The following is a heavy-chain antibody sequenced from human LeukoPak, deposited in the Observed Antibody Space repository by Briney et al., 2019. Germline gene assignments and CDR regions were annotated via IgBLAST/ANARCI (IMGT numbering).Heavy chain of an antibody. CDR2: ISSGSSTV. CDR1: GFSFNSYS. Sequence: GGSLRLSCAASGFSFNSYSMNWVRQAPGKGLEWVSYISSGSSTVYYADSVKGRFTISRDNAKNSLYLQMNSLRDEDTAVYYCARGDPNAFDIWGQGTMVTVSS. D-gene: IGHD2-21*01. J-gene: IGHJ3*02. V-gene: IGHV3-48*02. CDR3: ARGDPNAFDI.